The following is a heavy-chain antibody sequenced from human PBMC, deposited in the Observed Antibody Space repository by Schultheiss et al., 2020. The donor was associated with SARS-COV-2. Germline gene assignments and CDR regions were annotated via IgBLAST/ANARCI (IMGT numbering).Heavy chain of an antibody. D-gene: IGHD6-6*01. J-gene: IGHJ6*02. CDR3: ARGLRSSFYYYYGMDV. CDR2: ISGSGGST. Sequence: GGSLRLSCAASGFTFSSYAMSWVRQAPGKGLEWVSAISGSGGSTYYADSVKGRFTISRDNSKNTLYLQMNSLRAEDTAVYYCARGLRSSFYYYYGMDVWGQGTTVTVSS. V-gene: IGHV3-23*01. CDR1: GFTFSSYA.